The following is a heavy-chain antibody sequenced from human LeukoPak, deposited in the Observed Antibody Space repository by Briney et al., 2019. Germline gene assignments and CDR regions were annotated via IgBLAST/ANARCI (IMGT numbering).Heavy chain of an antibody. V-gene: IGHV1-46*01. CDR1: GFTFTNYN. J-gene: IGHJ3*02. CDR3: ARDKGSGSYYAGGAFDI. CDR2: INPSGGST. Sequence: ASVKVSCKASGFTFTNYNLHWVRQAPGQRLEWMGIINPSGGSTNYAQNFQGRVTMTRDTSTSTVYMELSSLRSEDTAVYYCARDKGSGSYYAGGAFDIWGQGTMVTVSS. D-gene: IGHD1-26*01.